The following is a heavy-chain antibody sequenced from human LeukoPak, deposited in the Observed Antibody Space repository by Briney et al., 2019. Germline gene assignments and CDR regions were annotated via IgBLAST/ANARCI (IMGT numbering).Heavy chain of an antibody. V-gene: IGHV3-23*01. CDR1: GFTFSSYA. Sequence: GGSLRLSCAASGFTFSSYAMSWVRQAPGKGLEWVSAISGSGGSTYYADSMKGRFTISRDNSKNTLYLQMNSLRAEDTAVYYCAKDMGGSYNGYYFDYWGQGTLVTVSS. CDR3: AKDMGGSYNGYYFDY. CDR2: ISGSGGST. J-gene: IGHJ4*02. D-gene: IGHD1-26*01.